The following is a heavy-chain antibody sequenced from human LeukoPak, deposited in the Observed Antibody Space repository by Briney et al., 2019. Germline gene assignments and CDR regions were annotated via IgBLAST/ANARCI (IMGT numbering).Heavy chain of an antibody. Sequence: GGSLRLSRAASGFTFSNYGIHWVRQAPGKGLEWVAFIRYDGSNKYYSDSVKGRFTISRDNSKNTLYLQMNSLRAEDTAVYYCAKEMSSSWYGYSFDYWGQGTLVTVSS. CDR2: IRYDGSNK. CDR3: AKEMSSSWYGYSFDY. CDR1: GFTFSNYG. V-gene: IGHV3-30*02. D-gene: IGHD6-13*01. J-gene: IGHJ4*02.